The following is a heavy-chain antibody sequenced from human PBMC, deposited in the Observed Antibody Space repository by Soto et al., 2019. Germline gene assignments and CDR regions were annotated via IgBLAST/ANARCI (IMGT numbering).Heavy chain of an antibody. J-gene: IGHJ2*01. CDR1: GGTFNSYA. CDR2: IIPIFRST. Sequence: QVQLVQSGAEVKKPGSSVKVSCKASGGTFNSYALTWVRQAPGHGLEWMGGIIPIFRSTNYAQKFQVRDTITANRSTSTAYMELSSLRSDDTAVYYCARVLHPPYSSGCRSLHWYFDLWGRGTLLTVSS. V-gene: IGHV1-69*06. CDR3: ARVLHPPYSSGCRSLHWYFDL. D-gene: IGHD6-19*01.